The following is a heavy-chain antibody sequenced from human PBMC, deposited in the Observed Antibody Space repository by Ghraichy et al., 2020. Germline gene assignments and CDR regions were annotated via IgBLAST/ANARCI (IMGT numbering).Heavy chain of an antibody. J-gene: IGHJ6*02. CDR2: IIPILGIA. CDR1: GGTFSSYA. CDR3: ARVSHSRYGDYDSDYYGMDV. Sequence: SVKVSCKASGGTFSSYAISWVRQAPGQGLEWMGRIIPILGIANYAQKFQGRVTITADKSTSTAYMELSSLRSEDTAVYYCARVSHSRYGDYDSDYYGMDVWGQGTTVTVSS. D-gene: IGHD4-17*01. V-gene: IGHV1-69*04.